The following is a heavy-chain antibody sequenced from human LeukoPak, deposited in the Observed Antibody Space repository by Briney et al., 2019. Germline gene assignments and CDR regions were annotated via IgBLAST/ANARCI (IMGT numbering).Heavy chain of an antibody. CDR2: ISPSGGST. CDR1: GYTFTSNY. V-gene: IGHV1-46*01. Sequence: ASVKVSCKAFGYTFTSNYMHWVRQAPGQGPEWMGVISPSGGSTTYAQKFQGRVTLTRDMSTSTDYLELSSLRSEDTAVYYCARGGLVPAAPDYWGQGTLVTVSS. J-gene: IGHJ4*02. CDR3: ARGGLVPAAPDY. D-gene: IGHD2-2*01.